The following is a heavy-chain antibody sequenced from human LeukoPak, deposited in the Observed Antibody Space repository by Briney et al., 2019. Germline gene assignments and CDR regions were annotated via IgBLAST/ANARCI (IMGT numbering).Heavy chain of an antibody. CDR3: AKAQWLVRGAFDY. V-gene: IGHV3-23*01. J-gene: IGHJ4*02. Sequence: GGSLRLSCAASGFTFSSYSMNWVRQAPGKGLEWVSAISGSGGSTYYADSVKGRFTISRDNSKNTLYLQMNSLRAEDTAVYYCAKAQWLVRGAFDYWGQGTLVTVSS. D-gene: IGHD6-19*01. CDR2: ISGSGGST. CDR1: GFTFSSYS.